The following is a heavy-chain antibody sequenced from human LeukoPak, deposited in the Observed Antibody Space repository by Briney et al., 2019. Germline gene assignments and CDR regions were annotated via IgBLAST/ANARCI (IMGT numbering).Heavy chain of an antibody. V-gene: IGHV1-2*02. J-gene: IGHJ4*02. D-gene: IGHD3-16*02. Sequence: ASVKVSCKASGCTFTGYYMHWVRQAPGQGLEWMGWINPNSGGTNYAQKFQGRVTMTRDTSISTAYMELSRLRSDDTAVYYCAKTYVWGSYRYTLPDYWGQGTLVTVSS. CDR3: AKTYVWGSYRYTLPDY. CDR1: GCTFTGYY. CDR2: INPNSGGT.